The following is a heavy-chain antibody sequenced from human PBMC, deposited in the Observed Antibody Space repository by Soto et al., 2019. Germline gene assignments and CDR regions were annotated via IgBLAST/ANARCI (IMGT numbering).Heavy chain of an antibody. CDR2: VKGEADGGTT. CDR3: TTGLSNGYYNFDY. V-gene: IGHV3-15*01. Sequence: GGSLRLSCAASGFTFDNYGMHWVRQAPGKGLEWVGRVKGEADGGTTDYAAPVKGRITISRDHSKDTLYLQMNSLKTEDTAVYYCTTGLSNGYYNFDYWGQGTPVTVSS. CDR1: GFTFDNYG. J-gene: IGHJ4*02. D-gene: IGHD3-22*01.